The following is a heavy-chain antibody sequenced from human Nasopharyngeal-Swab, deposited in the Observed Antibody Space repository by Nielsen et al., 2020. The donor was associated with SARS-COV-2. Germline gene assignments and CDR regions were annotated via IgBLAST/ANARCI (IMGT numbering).Heavy chain of an antibody. Sequence: GESLKISCAASGFTFDDYTMHWVRQAPGKGLEWVSVIYSGGSTYYADSVKGRFTISRDNSKNTLYLQMNSLRAEDTAVYYCARGRGGGYDPWGYYYYDMDVWGHGTTVTVSS. CDR2: IYSGGST. J-gene: IGHJ6*02. CDR3: ARGRGGGYDPWGYYYYDMDV. CDR1: GFTFDDYT. V-gene: IGHV3-53*01. D-gene: IGHD5-12*01.